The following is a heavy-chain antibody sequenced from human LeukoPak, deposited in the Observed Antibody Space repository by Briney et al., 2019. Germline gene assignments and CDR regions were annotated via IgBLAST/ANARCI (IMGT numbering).Heavy chain of an antibody. J-gene: IGHJ5*02. Sequence: GGSLRLSCAASGFAFSSYAMGWVRQAPGKGLGWGSAISGSGGSTYYADSLKGRFTISRDNSKNTLYLQMNSLRAEDPAVYYCAKDRGSVVSWFDPWGHGTPVTVSS. D-gene: IGHD3-10*01. CDR1: GFAFSSYA. CDR2: ISGSGGST. CDR3: AKDRGSVVSWFDP. V-gene: IGHV3-23*01.